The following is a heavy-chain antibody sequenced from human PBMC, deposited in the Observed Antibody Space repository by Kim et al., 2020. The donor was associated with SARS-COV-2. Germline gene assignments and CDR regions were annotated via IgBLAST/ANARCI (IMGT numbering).Heavy chain of an antibody. D-gene: IGHD2-15*01. CDR2: ISYDGSNK. Sequence: GGSLRLSCAASGFTFSSYAMHWVRQAPGKGLEWVAVISYDGSNKYYADSVKGRFTISRDNSKNTLYLQMNSLRAEDTAVYYCARGFSGYYYYMDVWCKG. CDR1: GFTFSSYA. CDR3: ARGFSGYYYYMDV. V-gene: IGHV3-30-3*01. J-gene: IGHJ6*03.